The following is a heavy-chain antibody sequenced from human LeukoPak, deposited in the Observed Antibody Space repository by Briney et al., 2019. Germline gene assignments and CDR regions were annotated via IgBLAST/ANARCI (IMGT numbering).Heavy chain of an antibody. Sequence: GGSLRLSCAASGVTFNTYAMSWGRQAPGKGLEWVAVTGGSDDSTHYADSVKGRFTISRDNSKNSLYLQMNSLTAEDTAVYYCTKDLMTGFSSGWYFGYWGQGTLVTVSS. CDR2: TGGSDDST. D-gene: IGHD6-19*01. V-gene: IGHV3-23*01. CDR3: TKDLMTGFSSGWYFGY. CDR1: GVTFNTYA. J-gene: IGHJ4*02.